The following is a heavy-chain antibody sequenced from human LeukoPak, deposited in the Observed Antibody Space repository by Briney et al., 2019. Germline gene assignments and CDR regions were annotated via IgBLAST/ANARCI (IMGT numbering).Heavy chain of an antibody. D-gene: IGHD5-18*01. V-gene: IGHV3-7*01. J-gene: IGHJ6*04. Sequence: GGSLRLSCAASGFTFSSYEMNWVRQAPGKGLEWVASIKQDGSEKYYVDSVKGRFTISRDNAKNSLYLQMNSLRAEDTAVYYCARGESGDTARLDVWGKGTTVTVSS. CDR3: ARGESGDTARLDV. CDR2: IKQDGSEK. CDR1: GFTFSSYE.